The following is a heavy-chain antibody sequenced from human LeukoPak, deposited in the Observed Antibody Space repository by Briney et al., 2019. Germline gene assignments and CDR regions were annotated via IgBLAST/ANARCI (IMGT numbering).Heavy chain of an antibody. D-gene: IGHD6-19*01. J-gene: IGHJ6*02. Sequence: ASVKVSCKASGYTFTRYDINWVRQATGQGLEWMGWMNPNSGNTGYAQKFQGRVTMTRNTSISTAYMELSSLRSEDTAVYYCAREVAGAILLYYYGMDVWGQGTTVTVSS. CDR3: AREVAGAILLYYYGMDV. CDR2: MNPNSGNT. CDR1: GYTFTRYD. V-gene: IGHV1-8*01.